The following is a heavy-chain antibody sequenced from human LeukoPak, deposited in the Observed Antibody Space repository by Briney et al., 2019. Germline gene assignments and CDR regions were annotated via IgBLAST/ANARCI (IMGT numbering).Heavy chain of an antibody. CDR3: ARWYYGDSVRWFDP. CDR2: ISGNDGNT. CDR1: GYTFSSYG. Sequence: ASVKVSCKASGYTFSSYGITSVRQAPGQGLEWMGWISGNDGNTNYAQSFRGRVTMTTDTSTSTAYMELRSLRSDDTAVYYCARWYYGDSVRWFDPWGQGTLVTVSS. J-gene: IGHJ5*02. D-gene: IGHD4-17*01. V-gene: IGHV1-18*01.